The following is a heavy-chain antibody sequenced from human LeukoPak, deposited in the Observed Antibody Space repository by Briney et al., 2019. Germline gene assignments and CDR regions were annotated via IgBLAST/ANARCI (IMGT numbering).Heavy chain of an antibody. D-gene: IGHD3-3*01. CDR3: ARSLGYDFWSGYNNWFDP. Sequence: SETLSLTCTVSGGSISSGRYYWSWIRQPAGKGLEWIGYIYYSGSTNYNPSLKSRVTISVDTSKNQFSLKLSSVTAADTAVYYCARSLGYDFWSGYNNWFDPWGQGTLVTVSS. V-gene: IGHV4-61*10. CDR1: GGSISSGRYY. J-gene: IGHJ5*02. CDR2: IYYSGST.